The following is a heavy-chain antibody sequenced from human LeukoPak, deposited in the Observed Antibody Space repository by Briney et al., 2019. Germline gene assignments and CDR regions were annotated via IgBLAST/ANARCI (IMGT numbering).Heavy chain of an antibody. CDR1: GFTVSSNY. Sequence: PGGSLRLSCAASGFTVSSNYMSWVRQAPGKGLEWVSVIYSGGSTYYADSVKGRFTISRDNSKNTLYLQMNSLRAEDTAVYYCARLGTVTRRYYYYMDVWAKGPRSPSP. J-gene: IGHJ6*03. V-gene: IGHV3-53*01. CDR3: ARLGTVTRRYYYYMDV. CDR2: IYSGGST. D-gene: IGHD4-11*01.